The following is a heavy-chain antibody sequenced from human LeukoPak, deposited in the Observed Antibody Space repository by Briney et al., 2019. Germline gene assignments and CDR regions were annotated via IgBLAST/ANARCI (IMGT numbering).Heavy chain of an antibody. D-gene: IGHD2-21*02. CDR1: GFTVSSNY. Sequence: GSLRLSCAASGFTVSSNYMSWVRQAPGKGLEWIGEIHHSGTTNYNPSLKSRVTISVDKSKNQFSLILISVTAADTAVYYCARGGDTPFDPWGQGTLITVSS. CDR2: IHHSGTT. CDR3: ARGGDTPFDP. V-gene: IGHV4-4*02. J-gene: IGHJ5*02.